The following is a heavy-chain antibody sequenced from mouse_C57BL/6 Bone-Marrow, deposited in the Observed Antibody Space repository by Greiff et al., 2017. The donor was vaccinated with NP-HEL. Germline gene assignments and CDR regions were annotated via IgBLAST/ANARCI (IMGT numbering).Heavy chain of an antibody. CDR2: INPGSGGT. V-gene: IGHV1-54*01. Sequence: QVHVKQSGAELVRPGTSVKVSCKASGYAFTNYLIEWVKQRPGQGLEWIGVINPGSGGTNYNEKFKGKATLTADKSSSTAYMQLSSLTSEDSAVYFCARGLGPHWYFDVWGTGTTVTVSS. D-gene: IGHD3-3*01. J-gene: IGHJ1*03. CDR1: GYAFTNYL. CDR3: ARGLGPHWYFDV.